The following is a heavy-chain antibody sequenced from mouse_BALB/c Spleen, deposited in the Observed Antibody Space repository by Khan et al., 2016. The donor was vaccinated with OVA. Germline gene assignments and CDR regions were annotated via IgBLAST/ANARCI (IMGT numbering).Heavy chain of an antibody. CDR2: ISDGGSYT. CDR1: GFTFSDYY. D-gene: IGHD2-1*01. V-gene: IGHV5-4*02. CDR3: ERGYYGSPFSY. Sequence: EVELVESGGGLVKPGGSLKLSCAASGFTFSDYYMYWVRQTPEKRLEWVATISDGGSYTYYPDSVKGRFTISIDDAKNNLYLQMSSLKSEDTAVYYCERGYYGSPFSYWGQGTLVTVSA. J-gene: IGHJ3*01.